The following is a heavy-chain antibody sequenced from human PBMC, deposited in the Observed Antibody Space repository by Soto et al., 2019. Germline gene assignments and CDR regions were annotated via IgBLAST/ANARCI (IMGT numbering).Heavy chain of an antibody. Sequence: QLQLQESGPGLVKPSETLSLTWTVSDGSISSSNYHWGWIRQPPGKGLEWIGSMYYSGSTYYNPSLKSRVTISVYTSKNQFSLKLSSVTAADTAVYHCARYVGNSPPGSWGQGTLVTVSS. CDR1: DGSISSSNYH. J-gene: IGHJ4*02. D-gene: IGHD3-10*02. V-gene: IGHV4-39*01. CDR2: MYYSGST. CDR3: ARYVGNSPPGS.